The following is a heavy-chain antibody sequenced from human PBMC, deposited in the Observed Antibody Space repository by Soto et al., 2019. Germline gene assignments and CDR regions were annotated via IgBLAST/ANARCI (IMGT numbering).Heavy chain of an antibody. V-gene: IGHV1-8*01. CDR1: GYTFTDYD. Sequence: QVQVVQSRAEVKKPGASVKVSCKTSGYTFTDYDINWVRQAPGQGLEWMGWMSPDSSNAGYAQQFQGRVSMTSNTSIKTAYMKLSSLRTEDTAVYYCEVTPGYWGQGTLVTVS. CDR2: MSPDSSNA. J-gene: IGHJ4*02. CDR3: EVTPGY. D-gene: IGHD2-21*02.